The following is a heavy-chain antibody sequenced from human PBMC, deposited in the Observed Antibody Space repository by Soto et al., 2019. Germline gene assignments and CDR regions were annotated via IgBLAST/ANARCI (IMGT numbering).Heavy chain of an antibody. Sequence: QVQVVESGGGVVQPGRSLRLSCAASGFTFRNYAIHWVRQAPGKGLEWVAVISYDGRNEYYADSVRGRFTISRDNSKNTLFLQMNSLRAEDTAVYYCAKGEGYSSTWTASSGQGTLVTVSS. CDR3: AKGEGYSSTWTAS. D-gene: IGHD6-13*01. CDR2: ISYDGRNE. J-gene: IGHJ5*02. CDR1: GFTFRNYA. V-gene: IGHV3-30*04.